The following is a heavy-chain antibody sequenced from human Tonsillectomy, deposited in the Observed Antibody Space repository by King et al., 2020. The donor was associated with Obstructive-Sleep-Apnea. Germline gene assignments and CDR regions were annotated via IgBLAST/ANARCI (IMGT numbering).Heavy chain of an antibody. CDR1: GFTFGDYT. D-gene: IGHD3-10*01. CDR2: IRSKVYGGTT. Sequence: VQLVESGGGLVQPGRSLRLSCTASGFTFGDYTMSWFRQGPGKGLEWVGFIRSKVYGGTTEYAAVVKGRFTISRDDSKSIAYLQMNSLKTEDTAVYYCTREADSLWSGDGFWFDPWGQGTLVTVSS. CDR3: TREADSLWSGDGFWFDP. V-gene: IGHV3-49*03. J-gene: IGHJ5*02.